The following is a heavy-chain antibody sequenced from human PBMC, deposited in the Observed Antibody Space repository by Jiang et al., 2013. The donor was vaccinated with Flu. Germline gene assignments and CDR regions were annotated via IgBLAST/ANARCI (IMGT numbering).Heavy chain of an antibody. CDR1: GFIFSNYG. D-gene: IGHD5-18*01. CDR3: ARDEAGGYSYGFMGDSSRFDY. Sequence: VQLLESGGGVVQPGRSLRLSCAASGFIFSNYGMHWVRQAPGKGLEWVAVVSYDGINKYYPDSLEGRFTISRDNSKNTLYLQMDSLRPEDTAIYYCARDEAGGYSYGFMGDSSRFDYWGQGTLVTVSS. J-gene: IGHJ4*02. V-gene: IGHV3-30*03. CDR2: VSYDGINK.